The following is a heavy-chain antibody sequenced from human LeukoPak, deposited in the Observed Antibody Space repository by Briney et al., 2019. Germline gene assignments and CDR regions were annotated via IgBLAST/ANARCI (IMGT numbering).Heavy chain of an antibody. J-gene: IGHJ6*03. V-gene: IGHV4-39*02. CDR2: IYYSGSS. CDR1: GGSITSSSYY. D-gene: IGHD3-16*01. CDR3: ARDLIYYYYMDV. Sequence: SETLSLTCTVSGGSITSSSYYWGWIRQPPGKGLEWIGNIYYSGSSYFNPSLKSRVTISVDTSKNQFSLKLSSVTAADTAVYYCARDLIYYYYMDVWGKGTTVTVSS.